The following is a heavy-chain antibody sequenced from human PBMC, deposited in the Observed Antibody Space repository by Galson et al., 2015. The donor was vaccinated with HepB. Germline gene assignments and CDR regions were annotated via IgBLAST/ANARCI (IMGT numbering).Heavy chain of an antibody. D-gene: IGHD2-2*01. Sequence: SVKVSCKASGYTFTGYYMHWVRQAPGQGLEWMGWINPNSGGTNYAQKFQGRVTMTRDTSISTAYMELSRLRSDDTAVYYCARAWRPIPAARGYYFDYWGQGTLVTVSS. CDR3: ARAWRPIPAARGYYFDY. CDR2: INPNSGGT. CDR1: GYTFTGYY. V-gene: IGHV1-2*02. J-gene: IGHJ4*02.